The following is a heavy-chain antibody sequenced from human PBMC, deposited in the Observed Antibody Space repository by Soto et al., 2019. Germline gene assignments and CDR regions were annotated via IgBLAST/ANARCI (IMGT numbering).Heavy chain of an antibody. CDR1: GYTFTSYY. V-gene: IGHV1-46*01. CDR2: INPSGGST. Sequence: ASVKVSCKASGYTFTSYYMHWVRQAPGQGLEWMGIINPSGGSTSYAQKFQGRVTMTRDTSTSTAYMELRSLRSDDTAVYYCARDRNDSSGSDAFDIWGQGTMVTVSS. CDR3: ARDRNDSSGSDAFDI. J-gene: IGHJ3*02. D-gene: IGHD3-22*01.